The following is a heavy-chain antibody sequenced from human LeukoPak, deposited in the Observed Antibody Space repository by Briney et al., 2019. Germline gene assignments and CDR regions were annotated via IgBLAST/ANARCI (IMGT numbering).Heavy chain of an antibody. J-gene: IGHJ4*02. CDR3: ARVHVSSTIVDY. CDR1: GFTFSSYA. CDR2: ISYDGSNK. D-gene: IGHD5-24*01. V-gene: IGHV3-30*14. Sequence: GGSLRLSCAASGFTFSSYAMHWVRQAPGKGLEWVAVISYDGSNKYYADSVKGRFTISRDNSKNTLFLQMGSLRAEDMAVYYCARVHVSSTIVDYWGQGTLVTVSS.